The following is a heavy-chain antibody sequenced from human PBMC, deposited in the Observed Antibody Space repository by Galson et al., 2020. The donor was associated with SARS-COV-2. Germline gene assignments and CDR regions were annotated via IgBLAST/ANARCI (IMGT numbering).Heavy chain of an antibody. Sequence: GESLKISCAASGFTFSSYSMNWVRQAPGKGLEWVSYISSSSSTIYYADSVKGRFTISRDNAKNSLYLQMNSLRDEDTAVYYCASSIAAAFLFYHYGMDVWGQGTTVTVSS. D-gene: IGHD6-13*01. CDR2: ISSSSSTI. J-gene: IGHJ6*02. V-gene: IGHV3-48*02. CDR1: GFTFSSYS. CDR3: ASSIAAAFLFYHYGMDV.